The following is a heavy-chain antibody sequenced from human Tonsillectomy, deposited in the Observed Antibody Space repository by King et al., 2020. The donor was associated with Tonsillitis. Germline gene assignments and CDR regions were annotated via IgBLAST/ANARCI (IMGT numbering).Heavy chain of an antibody. Sequence: VQLVESGGGVVQPGRSLRLSCAASGFTFSTYAMHWVRQAPGKGLEWVAVISYDGTNNYYADSVKGRFTISRDNSKNTLYLQMNSLRAEDTAGYYCARDSADYSYYYYMDVWGKGTTVTVSS. J-gene: IGHJ6*03. D-gene: IGHD3-10*01. CDR3: ARDSADYSYYYYMDV. CDR1: GFTFSTYA. V-gene: IGHV3-30*17. CDR2: ISYDGTNN.